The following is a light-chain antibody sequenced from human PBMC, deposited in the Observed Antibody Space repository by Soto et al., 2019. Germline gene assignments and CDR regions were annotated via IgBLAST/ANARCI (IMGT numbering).Light chain of an antibody. CDR2: DVS. J-gene: IGLJ1*01. CDR1: SSDVGGYNY. Sequence: QPVLTQPASVSGSPGQSITISCTGTSSDVGGYNYVSWYQQHPGKAPKLMIYDVSNRPSGVSNRFSGSKSGNTASLTISGLQAEDEADYYCSSYTSSSNYVFGTGTKVTVL. CDR3: SSYTSSSNYV. V-gene: IGLV2-14*01.